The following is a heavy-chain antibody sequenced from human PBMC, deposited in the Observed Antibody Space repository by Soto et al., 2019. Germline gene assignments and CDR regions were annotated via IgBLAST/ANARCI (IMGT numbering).Heavy chain of an antibody. CDR2: ISYDGSNK. Sequence: QVQLVESGGGVVQPGRSLRLSCAASGFTFSSYGMHWVRQAPGKGLEWVAVISYDGSNKYYADSVKGRFTISRDNSKNTLYLQMNSLRAEDTAVYYCSGYDYAQFDYWGQGTLVTVSS. V-gene: IGHV3-30*03. CDR1: GFTFSSYG. J-gene: IGHJ4*02. CDR3: SGYDYAQFDY. D-gene: IGHD5-12*01.